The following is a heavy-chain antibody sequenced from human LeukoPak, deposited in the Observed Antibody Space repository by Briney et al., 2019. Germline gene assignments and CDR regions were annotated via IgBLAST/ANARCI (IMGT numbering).Heavy chain of an antibody. CDR1: GYTFTGFY. CDR2: INPNSGGT. Sequence: GASVKVSCKASGYTFTGFYMHWVRQAPGQGLEWMGWINPNSGGTNYAQKFQGRVTMTRDTSISTAYMELSRLRSDDTAVYYCARDPLGYSYSYYGMDVWGQGTTVTVSS. D-gene: IGHD5-18*01. J-gene: IGHJ6*02. V-gene: IGHV1-2*02. CDR3: ARDPLGYSYSYYGMDV.